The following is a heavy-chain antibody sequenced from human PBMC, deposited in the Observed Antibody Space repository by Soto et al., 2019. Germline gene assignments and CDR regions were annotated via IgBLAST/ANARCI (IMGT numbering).Heavy chain of an antibody. D-gene: IGHD2-21*02. CDR2: ISGSGGRT. Sequence: EVQLLESGGGLVQPGGSLRLSCAASGFTFSSHAMSWVRQAPGKGLEWVSTISGSGGRTYYADSVKGRFTTSRDNSKNTLYLQMTSLKAEETALYYGESRWGDSHVDFWGQGALVAVSS. CDR3: ESRWGDSHVDF. CDR1: GFTFSSHA. V-gene: IGHV3-23*01. J-gene: IGHJ4*02.